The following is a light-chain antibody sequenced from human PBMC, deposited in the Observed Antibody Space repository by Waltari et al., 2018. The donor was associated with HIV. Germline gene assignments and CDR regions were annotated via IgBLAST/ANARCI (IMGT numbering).Light chain of an antibody. J-gene: IGLJ2*01. CDR1: SSDVGGYNY. V-gene: IGLV2-14*01. CDR3: SSYTSSRQKV. Sequence: QSALTQPASVSGSPGQSITISCTGTSSDVGGYNYVSWYQQHTGKAPKLMIYEVSNRPSGVSNRFSGSKSGNTASLTISGLQAEDEADYYCSSYTSSRQKVFGGGTKLTVL. CDR2: EVS.